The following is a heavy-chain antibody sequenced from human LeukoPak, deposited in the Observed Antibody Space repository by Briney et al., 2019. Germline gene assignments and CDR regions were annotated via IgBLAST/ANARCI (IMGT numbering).Heavy chain of an antibody. J-gene: IGHJ5*02. Sequence: GGSLRLSCAASGFTFSDYYMSWIRQAPGKGLEWVSYISTTGDTRYYADSVKGRFTISRDSARTSLYLQMNSLRVEDTGVYFCARGDPHADLWGQGTLVTVSS. V-gene: IGHV3-11*04. CDR3: ARGDPHADL. CDR1: GFTFSDYY. CDR2: ISTTGDTR.